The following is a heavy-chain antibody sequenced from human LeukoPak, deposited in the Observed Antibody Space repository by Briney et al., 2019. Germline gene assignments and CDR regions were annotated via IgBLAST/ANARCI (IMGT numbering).Heavy chain of an antibody. CDR2: ISGSGGRT. CDR1: GSTFSSYA. Sequence: TGGSLRLSCAASGSTFSSYAMSWVRQAPGKGLEWVAAISGSGGRTYYADSVKGRFTISRDNSKNTLYLQMNSLRAEDTAVYYCAKDPRVWLGDDAFDIWGQGTMVTVSS. D-gene: IGHD3-10*01. J-gene: IGHJ3*02. V-gene: IGHV3-23*01. CDR3: AKDPRVWLGDDAFDI.